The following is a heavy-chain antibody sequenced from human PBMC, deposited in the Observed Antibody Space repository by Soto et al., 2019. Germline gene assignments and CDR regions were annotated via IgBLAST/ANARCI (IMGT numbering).Heavy chain of an antibody. CDR1: GGTFSSYA. CDR2: IIPIFGTA. V-gene: IGHV1-69*13. CDR3: ARGYLQYYSDSSGYYPDAFDI. Sequence: ASVKVSCKASGGTFSSYAISWVRQAPGQGLEWMGGIIPIFGTANYAQKFQGRVTITADESTSTAYMELSSLRSEDTAVYYCARGYLQYYSDSSGYYPDAFDIWGQGTMVTVSS. J-gene: IGHJ3*02. D-gene: IGHD3-22*01.